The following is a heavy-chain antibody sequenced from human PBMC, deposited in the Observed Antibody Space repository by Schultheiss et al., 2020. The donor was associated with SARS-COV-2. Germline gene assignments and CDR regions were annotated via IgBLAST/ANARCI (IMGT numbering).Heavy chain of an antibody. CDR2: IYYSGST. CDR3: ARESSILTGPVDY. D-gene: IGHD3-9*01. CDR1: GGSISSYY. V-gene: IGHV4-59*01. J-gene: IGHJ4*02. Sequence: SETLSLTCTVSGGSISSYYWSWIRQPPGKGLEWIGYIYYSGSTNYNPSLKSRVTISVDTSKNQFSLKLSSVTAADTAVYYCARESSILTGPVDYWGQGTLVTVSS.